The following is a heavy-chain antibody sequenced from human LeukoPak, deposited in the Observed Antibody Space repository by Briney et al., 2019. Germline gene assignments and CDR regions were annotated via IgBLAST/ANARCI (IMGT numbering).Heavy chain of an antibody. CDR3: ARAPTYYYDSSGYPDAFDI. CDR1: GGSFSGYY. V-gene: IGHV4-34*01. CDR2: INHSGST. D-gene: IGHD3-22*01. J-gene: IGHJ3*02. Sequence: PSKTLSLTCAVYGGSFSGYYWSWIRQPPGKGLEWIGEINHSGSTNYNPSLKSRVTISVDTSKNQFSLKLSSVTAADTAVYYCARAPTYYYDSSGYPDAFDIWGQGTMVTVSS.